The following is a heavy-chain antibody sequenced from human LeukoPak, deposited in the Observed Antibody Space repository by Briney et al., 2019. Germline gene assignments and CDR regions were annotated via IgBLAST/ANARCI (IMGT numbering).Heavy chain of an antibody. J-gene: IGHJ4*02. CDR2: ISNDGSNK. CDR1: GFTFSSYG. D-gene: IGHD5-12*01. CDR3: AKVDIVATIDAGRLVDY. V-gene: IGHV3-30*18. Sequence: PGGSLRLSCAASGFTFSSYGMQWFRQAPDKGLEWVAAISNDGSNKYYADSVKGRFTISRDNSKNTLYLQMNSLRAEDTAVYYCAKVDIVATIDAGRLVDYWGQGTLVTVPS.